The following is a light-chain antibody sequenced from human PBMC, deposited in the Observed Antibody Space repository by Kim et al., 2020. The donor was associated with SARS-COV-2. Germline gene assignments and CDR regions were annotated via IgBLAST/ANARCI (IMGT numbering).Light chain of an antibody. V-gene: IGKV1-27*01. CDR3: QNYNSAPPT. Sequence: AAVGDRVTITCRASQGISNYLAWYQQKPGKVPKVLIYLASTLQSGVPSRFSGSGSGTDFTLTITSLQPEDVATYYCQNYNSAPPTFGGGTKVDIK. J-gene: IGKJ4*01. CDR1: QGISNY. CDR2: LAS.